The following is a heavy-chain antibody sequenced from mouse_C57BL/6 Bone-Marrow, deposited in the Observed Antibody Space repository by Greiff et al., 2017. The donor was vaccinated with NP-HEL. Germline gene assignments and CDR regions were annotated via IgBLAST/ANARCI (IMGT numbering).Heavy chain of an antibody. D-gene: IGHD1-1*02. J-gene: IGHJ4*01. V-gene: IGHV5-17*01. CDR1: GFTFSDYG. Sequence: EVMLVESGGGLVKPGGSLKLSCAASGFTFSDYGMHWVRQAPEKGLEWVAYISSGSSTIYYADTVKGRFTISRDNAKNTLFLQMTSLRSEDTAMYYCARTMAPYYYAMDYWGQGTSVTVSS. CDR2: ISSGSSTI. CDR3: ARTMAPYYYAMDY.